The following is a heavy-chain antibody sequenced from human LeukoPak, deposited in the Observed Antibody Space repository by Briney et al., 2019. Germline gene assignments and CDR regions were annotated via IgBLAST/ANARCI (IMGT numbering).Heavy chain of an antibody. D-gene: IGHD6-19*01. CDR3: ASTHRPGRYSSGCYIDY. CDR2: IIPIFGSA. V-gene: IGHV1-69*06. J-gene: IGHJ4*02. Sequence: EASVKVSYKASGGTFSSYDIRWVRQAPGQGLEWMGRIIPIFGSANYAQKFEGRVTITADKSTSTAYMELSSLRSEDTAVYYCASTHRPGRYSSGCYIDYWGQGTLVTVSS. CDR1: GGTFSSYD.